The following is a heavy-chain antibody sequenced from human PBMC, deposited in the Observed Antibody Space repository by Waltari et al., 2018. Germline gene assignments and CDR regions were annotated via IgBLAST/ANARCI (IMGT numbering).Heavy chain of an antibody. Sequence: QVQLQQWGAGLLKPSETLSLTCAVYGGSFSGYYWSWIRQPPGKGLEWIGEINHSGSTNYNPSLKSRVTISVDTSKNQFSLKLSSVTAADTAVYYCARKRDIVLMVYAYYFDYWGQGTLVTVSS. CDR1: GGSFSGYY. D-gene: IGHD2-8*01. J-gene: IGHJ4*02. CDR2: INHSGST. V-gene: IGHV4-34*01. CDR3: ARKRDIVLMVYAYYFDY.